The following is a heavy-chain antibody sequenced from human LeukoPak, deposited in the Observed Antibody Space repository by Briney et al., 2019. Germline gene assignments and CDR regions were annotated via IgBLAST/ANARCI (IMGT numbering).Heavy chain of an antibody. D-gene: IGHD3-10*01. CDR1: GFTFSSYG. CDR3: AKGGEGNYYYYYMDV. CDR2: IWYDGSNK. Sequence: WRSLRLSCAASGFTFSSYGMHWVRQAPGKGLEWVAVIWYDGSNKYYADSVKGRFTISRDNSKNTLYLQMNSLRAEDTAVYYCAKGGEGNYYYYYMDVWGKGTTVTVSS. J-gene: IGHJ6*03. V-gene: IGHV3-33*06.